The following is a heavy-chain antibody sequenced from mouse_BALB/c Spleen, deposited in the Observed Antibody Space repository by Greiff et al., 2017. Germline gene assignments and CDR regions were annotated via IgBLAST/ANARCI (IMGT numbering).Heavy chain of an antibody. Sequence: QVQLKESGPGLVAPSQSLSITCTVSGFSLTSYGVHWVRQPPGKGLEWLGVIWAGGSTNYNSALMSRLSISKDNSKSQVFLKMNSLQTDDTAMYYCAREGYYGNYDAMDYWGQGTSVTVSS. CDR3: AREGYYGNYDAMDY. D-gene: IGHD2-1*01. J-gene: IGHJ4*01. CDR1: GFSLTSYG. CDR2: IWAGGST. V-gene: IGHV2-9*02.